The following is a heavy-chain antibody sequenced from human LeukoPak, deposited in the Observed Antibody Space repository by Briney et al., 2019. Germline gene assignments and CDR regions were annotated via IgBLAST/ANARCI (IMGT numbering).Heavy chain of an antibody. CDR2: INHSGST. CDR1: GGSFSGYY. D-gene: IGHD2-15*01. Sequence: SETLSLTCAVYGGSFSGYYWSWIRQPPGKGLEWIGEINHSGSTNYNPSLKSRVTISVDTSKNQFSLKLSSVTAADTAVYYCATSRGVVHMDVWGQGTTVTVSS. CDR3: ATSRGVVHMDV. J-gene: IGHJ6*02. V-gene: IGHV4-34*01.